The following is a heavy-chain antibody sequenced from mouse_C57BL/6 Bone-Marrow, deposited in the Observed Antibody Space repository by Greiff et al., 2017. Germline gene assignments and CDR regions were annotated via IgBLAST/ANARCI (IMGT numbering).Heavy chain of an antibody. Sequence: VQLQESGAELVKPGASVKLSCKASGYTFTGYWIDWVKQRPGQGLEWIGWFLPGSGSTNYNEKFKGKATFTADTSSTTAYMELSSMTTEDSAVYYCGREKAHDAWFAYWGQGTLVTVSA. V-gene: IGHV1-9*01. CDR3: GREKAHDAWFAY. J-gene: IGHJ3*01. CDR1: GYTFTGYW. D-gene: IGHD3-2*02. CDR2: FLPGSGST.